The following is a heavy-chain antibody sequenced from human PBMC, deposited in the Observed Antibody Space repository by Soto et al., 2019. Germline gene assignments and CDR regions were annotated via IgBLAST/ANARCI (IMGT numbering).Heavy chain of an antibody. J-gene: IGHJ4*02. CDR3: TRFLDNISGWYDY. CDR2: IRSKPYGGTT. Sequence: PGGSLRLSCAASGFTFNSYTMEWVRQAPRKGMEWVSFIRSKPYGGTTEYAASVKGRFTISRDDSKSIAYLQMNSLKTEDTAVYYCTRFLDNISGWYDYWGQGTLVTVSS. D-gene: IGHD6-19*01. CDR1: GFTFNSYT. V-gene: IGHV3-49*04.